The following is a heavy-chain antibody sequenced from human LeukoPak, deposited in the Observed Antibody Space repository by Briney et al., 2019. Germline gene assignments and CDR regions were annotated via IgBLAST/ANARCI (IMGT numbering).Heavy chain of an antibody. CDR3: ARDTSGMITFGGETLDP. V-gene: IGHV1-18*01. CDR1: GYTFTSYG. Sequence: GASVKVSCKASGYTFTSYGISWVRQAPGQGLEWMGWISAYNGNTNYAQKLQGRVTMTTGTSTSTAYMELRSLRSDDTAVYYCARDTSGMITFGGETLDPWGQGTLVTVSS. CDR2: ISAYNGNT. D-gene: IGHD3-16*01. J-gene: IGHJ5*02.